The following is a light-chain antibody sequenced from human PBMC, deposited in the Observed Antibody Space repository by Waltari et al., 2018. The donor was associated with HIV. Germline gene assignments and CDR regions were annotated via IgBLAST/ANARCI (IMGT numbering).Light chain of an antibody. J-gene: IGLJ3*02. CDR2: KDI. CDR3: QSTDYDGTWV. CDR1: ALPKKY. V-gene: IGLV3-25*03. Sequence: SYDLTQTPSVSVSPGQTARINCSRGALPKKYSSWYRQKAGQAPILLISKDIERSSGIPERISGSGSGTGVTLTITDVQAEDEGDYFCQSTDYDGTWVFGGGTKLTVL.